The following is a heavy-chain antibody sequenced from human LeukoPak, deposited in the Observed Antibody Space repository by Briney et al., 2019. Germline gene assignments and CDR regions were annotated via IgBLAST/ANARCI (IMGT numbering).Heavy chain of an antibody. J-gene: IGHJ4*01. CDR1: GGSISSGSYY. V-gene: IGHV4-61*02. CDR2: IYTSGST. D-gene: IGHD6-19*01. Sequence: SETLSLTCTVSGGSISSGSYYWSWIRQPAGKGLEWIGRIYTSGSTNYNPSLKSRVTISVDTSKNQFSLKLTSVTAADTAMYYCARAWTLKTPLGRVAGTSSRRGRYFDYWGQGTLVTVSS. CDR3: ARAWTLKTPLGRVAGTSSRRGRYFDY.